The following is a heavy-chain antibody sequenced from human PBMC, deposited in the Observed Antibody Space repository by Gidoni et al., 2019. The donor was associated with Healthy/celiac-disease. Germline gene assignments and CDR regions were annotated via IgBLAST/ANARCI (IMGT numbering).Heavy chain of an antibody. J-gene: IGHJ4*02. Sequence: QVQLQESGPGLVKPSETLSLTCTVSGGSISSYYWSWIRQPPGKGLEWIGYIYYSGSTNYNPSLKSRVTISVDTSKNPFSLKLSSVTAADTAVYYCARAWYSSGWCPFDYWGQGTLVTVSS. CDR1: GGSISSYY. CDR3: ARAWYSSGWCPFDY. D-gene: IGHD6-19*01. V-gene: IGHV4-59*01. CDR2: IYYSGST.